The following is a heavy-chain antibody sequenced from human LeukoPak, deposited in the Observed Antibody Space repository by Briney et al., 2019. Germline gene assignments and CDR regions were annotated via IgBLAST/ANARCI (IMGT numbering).Heavy chain of an antibody. Sequence: PGGSLRLSCAASGFTFSSHWMSWVRQAPGKGLEWVANIKQDGSEKYYVDSVKGRFTVSRDNAKNSLYLQMNSLRAEDTAVYYCARAVTAMGFDYWGQGTPVTVSS. J-gene: IGHJ4*02. CDR2: IKQDGSEK. D-gene: IGHD2-21*02. CDR3: ARAVTAMGFDY. V-gene: IGHV3-7*01. CDR1: GFTFSSHW.